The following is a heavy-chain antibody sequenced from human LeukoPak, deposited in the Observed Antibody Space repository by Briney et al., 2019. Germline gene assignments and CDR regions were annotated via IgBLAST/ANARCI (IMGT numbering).Heavy chain of an antibody. D-gene: IGHD1-26*01. J-gene: IGHJ6*03. V-gene: IGHV3-74*01. CDR1: GFTFGNYW. CDR2: INSDGSST. CDR3: ARVSSGSYFGYYYYYMDV. Sequence: QPGGSLRLSCAASGFTFGNYWMRWVRQAPGKGLVWVSRINSDGSSTSYADSVKGRFTISRDNAKNTLYLQMNSLRAEDTAVYYCARVSSGSYFGYYYYYMDVWGKGTTVTVSS.